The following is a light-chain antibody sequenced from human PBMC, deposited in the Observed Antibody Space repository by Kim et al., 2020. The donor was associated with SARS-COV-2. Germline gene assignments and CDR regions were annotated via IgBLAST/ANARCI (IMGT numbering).Light chain of an antibody. J-gene: IGLJ1*01. CDR2: QDT. Sequence: VAAGKTASITCSGDKLGDKYTYWYQQKPGQSPVLVIYQDTKRPSGIPERFSGSNSGNRATLTISGTQAMDEADYYCQAWDSSTYVFGTGTKVTVL. V-gene: IGLV3-1*01. CDR1: KLGDKY. CDR3: QAWDSSTYV.